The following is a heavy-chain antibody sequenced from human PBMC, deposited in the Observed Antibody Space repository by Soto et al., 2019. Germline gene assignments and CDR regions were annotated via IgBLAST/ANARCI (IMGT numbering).Heavy chain of an antibody. Sequence: QVQLQESGPGLVKPLQTLSLTCTVSGGSISSGDYYWSWIHQPPGKGLEWIGYIYYTGSTYYNPSLKSRLTISVDTSKNQFSLKLTSVTAADTAVYFCARYQKGPFDYWGQGTLVTVSS. V-gene: IGHV4-30-4*01. CDR1: GGSISSGDYY. J-gene: IGHJ4*02. D-gene: IGHD2-2*01. CDR2: IYYTGST. CDR3: ARYQKGPFDY.